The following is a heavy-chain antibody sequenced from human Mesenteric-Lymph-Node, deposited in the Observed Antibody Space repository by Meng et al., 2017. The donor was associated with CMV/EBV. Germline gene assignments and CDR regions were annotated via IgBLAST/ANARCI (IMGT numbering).Heavy chain of an antibody. CDR1: GFTFSSYS. D-gene: IGHD2-2*02. J-gene: IGHJ4*02. V-gene: IGHV3-21*01. CDR2: ISSSSSYI. Sequence: GESLKISCVASGFTFSSYSMNWVRQAPGKGLEWVSSISSSSSYIYYADSVKGRFTISRDNAKNSLYLQMNSLRAEDTAVYYCARVPTYCSSTSCYTLGGNFDYWGQGTLVTVSS. CDR3: ARVPTYCSSTSCYTLGGNFDY.